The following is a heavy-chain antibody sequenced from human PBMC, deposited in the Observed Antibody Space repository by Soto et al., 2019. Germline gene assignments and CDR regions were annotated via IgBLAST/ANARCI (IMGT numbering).Heavy chain of an antibody. J-gene: IGHJ4*02. V-gene: IGHV4-39*01. D-gene: IGHD6-6*01. CDR2: IYYSGST. CDR1: GGSLSSSSYY. Sequence: SETLSLTCTVSGGSLSSSSYYWGWVRQPPGKGLEWSGSIYYSGSTYYNPSLKSRVTISVDTSKNQFSLKLSSVTAADTAVYYCARGGEKYSSSCFDYWGQGTLVTVSS. CDR3: ARGGEKYSSSCFDY.